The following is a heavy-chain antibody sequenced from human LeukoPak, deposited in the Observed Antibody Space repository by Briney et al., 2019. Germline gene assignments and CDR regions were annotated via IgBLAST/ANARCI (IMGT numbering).Heavy chain of an antibody. V-gene: IGHV3-7*01. Sequence: GGSLRLSCAASGFTFSSYAMSWVRQAPGKGLEWVANIKQDGSDKYYADSLKGRFTISRDNAKNSLYLQMNSLRAEDTAVYYCARDRDIVGLWDDWGQGTLVTVSS. CDR2: IKQDGSDK. CDR3: ARDRDIVGLWDD. CDR1: GFTFSSYA. D-gene: IGHD3-22*01. J-gene: IGHJ4*02.